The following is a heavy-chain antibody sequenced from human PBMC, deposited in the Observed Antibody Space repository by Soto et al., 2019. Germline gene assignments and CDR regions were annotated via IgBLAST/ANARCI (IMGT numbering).Heavy chain of an antibody. V-gene: IGHV3-7*01. J-gene: IGHJ4*02. CDR3: TRFRPNDY. CDR2: IRQDGSET. Sequence: GGSLRLSCAACGFTFGSYYMSWLSQAPGKGLEWVANIRQDGSETYYVDSVKGRFTISRDNAKNSLYLQMNSLRAEDTAVYYCTRFRPNDYWGQGALVTVSS. CDR1: GFTFGSYY.